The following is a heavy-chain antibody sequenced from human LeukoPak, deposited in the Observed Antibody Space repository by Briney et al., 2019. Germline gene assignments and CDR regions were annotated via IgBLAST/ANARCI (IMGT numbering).Heavy chain of an antibody. Sequence: SVKVSCKASGGTFSSYAISWVRQAPGQGLEWMGRIIPILGIANYAQKFQGRVTITADKSTSTAYMELSSLRSEDTAVYYCARDYYDSSGYFPDPWGQGTLVTVSS. CDR3: ARDYYDSSGYFPDP. CDR2: IIPILGIA. D-gene: IGHD3-22*01. CDR1: GGTFSSYA. V-gene: IGHV1-69*04. J-gene: IGHJ5*02.